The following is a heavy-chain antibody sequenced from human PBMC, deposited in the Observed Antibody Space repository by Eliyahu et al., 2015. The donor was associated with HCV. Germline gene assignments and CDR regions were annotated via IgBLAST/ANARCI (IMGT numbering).Heavy chain of an antibody. J-gene: IGHJ6*02. V-gene: IGHV3-43D*03. D-gene: IGHD6-25*01. CDR2: ISWDGGST. CDR3: AKGRAAMWDGYYGMDV. CDR1: GFXXDXYA. Sequence: EVQLVESGGVVVQPGGSXXLSCAASGFXXDXYAMXWVRQAPGKGLEWVSLISWDGGSTYYADSVKGRFTISRDNSKNSLYLQMNSLRAEDTALYYCAKGRAAMWDGYYGMDVWGQGTTVTVSS.